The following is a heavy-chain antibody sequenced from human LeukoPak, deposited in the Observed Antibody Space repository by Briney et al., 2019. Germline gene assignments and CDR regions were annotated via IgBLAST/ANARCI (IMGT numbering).Heavy chain of an antibody. D-gene: IGHD3-22*01. CDR3: AREAGSYDSSGYNLRFDY. CDR1: GYTFTSYY. Sequence: ASVKVSCKASGYTFTSYYMHWVRQAPGQGLEWMGIINPSGGSTSYAQKFQGRVTMTRDTSTSTVYMELSSLRSEDTAVYYCAREAGSYDSSGYNLRFDYWGQGTLVTVSS. V-gene: IGHV1-46*01. CDR2: INPSGGST. J-gene: IGHJ4*02.